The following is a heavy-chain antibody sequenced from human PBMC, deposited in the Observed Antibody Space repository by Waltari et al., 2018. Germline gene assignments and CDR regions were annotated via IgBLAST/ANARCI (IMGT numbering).Heavy chain of an antibody. CDR2: IQSDGTT. V-gene: IGHV3-66*04. J-gene: IGHJ4*02. Sequence: EVHLVESGGGLVQPGGSLGLSCAASGFTVSSDFMSWVRQAPGKGLEWVSVIQSDGTTYYADSVKGIFAVSRDTSKNTVYLQMNSLRDEDTAVYYCARHDYGGYWGQGTLVTVSS. D-gene: IGHD4-17*01. CDR1: GFTVSSDF. CDR3: ARHDYGGY.